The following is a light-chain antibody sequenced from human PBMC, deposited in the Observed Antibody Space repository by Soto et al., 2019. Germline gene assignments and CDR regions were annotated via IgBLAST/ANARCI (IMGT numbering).Light chain of an antibody. CDR2: KTS. CDR3: QEYNSYLWT. V-gene: IGKV1-5*03. Sequence: DIQMTQSPSTLSASVGDRVTITCRASQSISIWLAWYQQKPGKAPKLLIYKTSIKESGVPSRFSGSGSGTEFTLTISSLQPDDFAAYYCQEYNSYLWTFGQGTKVETK. CDR1: QSISIW. J-gene: IGKJ1*01.